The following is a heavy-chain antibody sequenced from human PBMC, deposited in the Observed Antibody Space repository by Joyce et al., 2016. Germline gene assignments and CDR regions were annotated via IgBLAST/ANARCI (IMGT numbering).Heavy chain of an antibody. D-gene: IGHD2/OR15-2a*01. V-gene: IGHV1-69*04. Sequence: VQLVQSGAEVKKPGSSVKVSCKVSGGNFYDYTITWVRQAPGQGLEWMGRIIPVVGVANYARKFRGRVALTADKSTATAYLELNSPGLDDTAMFFCTRGRIEYSKTFNAYDVWGQGTMVTVSS. CDR1: GGNFYDYT. CDR2: IIPVVGVA. J-gene: IGHJ3*01. CDR3: TRGRIEYSKTFNAYDV.